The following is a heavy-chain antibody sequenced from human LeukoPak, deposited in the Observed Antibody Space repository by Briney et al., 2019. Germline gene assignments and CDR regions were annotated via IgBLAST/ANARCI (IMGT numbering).Heavy chain of an antibody. D-gene: IGHD5-12*01. CDR2: INSDGTNT. V-gene: IGHV3-74*01. J-gene: IGHJ4*02. CDR3: ASGYARSARHQSDF. CDR1: GFTFSDYW. Sequence: GGSLRLSCGVSGFTFSDYWMHWVRQAPGKGLVWVSRINSDGTNTNYAGSVKGRFTISRDNAKNTLYLQMNSLRVEDTAVYYCASGYARSARHQSDFWDQGTVVTVSS.